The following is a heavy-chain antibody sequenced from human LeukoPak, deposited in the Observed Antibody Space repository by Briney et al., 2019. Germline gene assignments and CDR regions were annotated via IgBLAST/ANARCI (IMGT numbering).Heavy chain of an antibody. J-gene: IGHJ4*02. D-gene: IGHD3-22*01. V-gene: IGHV3-49*04. CDR2: VRSKGYGGTT. Sequence: GGSLRLPCTASGFTFGDYAMSWVRQAPGKGLEWVGFVRSKGYGGTTEYAASVKGRFTISRDDSKSIAYLQMNSLKTEDTAVYYCTRWDSSYFDYWGQGTLVTVSS. CDR3: TRWDSSYFDY. CDR1: GFTFGDYA.